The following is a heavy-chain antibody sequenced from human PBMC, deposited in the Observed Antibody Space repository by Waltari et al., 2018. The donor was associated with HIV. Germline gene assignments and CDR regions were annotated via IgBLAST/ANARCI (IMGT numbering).Heavy chain of an antibody. CDR1: GFTFSSYW. J-gene: IGHJ4*02. D-gene: IGHD3-10*01. CDR2: IKQDGGGK. V-gene: IGHV3-7*04. CDR3: ARGGFYGSGSKVN. Sequence: EVQLVESGGGLVQPGGSLRLSCAASGFTFSSYWMSWVRQAPGKGVEWVGNIKQDGGGKYYVDSVNGRFTISRDNGENSLYRQMNSLRAEDTAVYYCARGGFYGSGSKVNWGQGTLVTVSS.